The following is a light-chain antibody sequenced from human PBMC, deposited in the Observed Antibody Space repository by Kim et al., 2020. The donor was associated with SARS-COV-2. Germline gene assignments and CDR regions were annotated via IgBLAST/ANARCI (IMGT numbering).Light chain of an antibody. CDR1: SSDVGAGNR. CDR2: DVS. V-gene: IGLV2-14*04. CDR3: CSFTTTATAGV. Sequence: SSTIPCHGTSSDVGAGNRVSWYQQYPGRAPKLIIYDVSKRPSGISNRFSGSKSGNTASLTISGLRAEDEADYYCCSFTTTATAGVFGGGTQLTVL. J-gene: IGLJ3*02.